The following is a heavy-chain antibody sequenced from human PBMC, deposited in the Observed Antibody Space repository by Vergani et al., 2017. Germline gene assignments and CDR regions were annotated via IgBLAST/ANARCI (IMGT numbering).Heavy chain of an antibody. V-gene: IGHV1-3*04. CDR3: ARKAVTMVRGGGFNWYFDL. CDR2: INTGNGNT. Sequence: QVQLVQSGAEVKKPGASVKVSCKASGYTFTSYAMHWVRQAPGQRLEWMGWINTGNGNTKYSQKFQGRVTFTRDTSASTAYMELSSLRSEDTAVYYCARKAVTMVRGGGFNWYFDLWGRGTLVTVSS. D-gene: IGHD3-10*01. CDR1: GYTFTSYA. J-gene: IGHJ2*01.